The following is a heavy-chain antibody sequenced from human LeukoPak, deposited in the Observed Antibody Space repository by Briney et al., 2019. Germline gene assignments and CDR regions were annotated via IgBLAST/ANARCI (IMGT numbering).Heavy chain of an antibody. CDR3: ARGSLASPNEAEYYFDY. CDR1: GYTFTSSY. Sequence: ASVKVSCKASGYTFTSSYMHWVRQAPGQGLEWMGIINPSGGSTSYAQKFQGRVTMTRDMSTSTVYMELSSLRSEDTAVYYCARGSLASPNEAEYYFDYWGQGTLVTVSS. D-gene: IGHD3-3*02. CDR2: INPSGGST. J-gene: IGHJ4*02. V-gene: IGHV1-46*01.